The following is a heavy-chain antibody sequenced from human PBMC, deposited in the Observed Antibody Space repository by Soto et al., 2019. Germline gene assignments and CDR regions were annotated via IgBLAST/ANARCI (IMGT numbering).Heavy chain of an antibody. CDR2: ISGSGGST. Sequence: GGSLRLSCAASGFIFSDYWMSWVRQAPGKGLEWVSAISGSGGSTYYADSVKGRFTISRDNSKNTLYLQMNSLRAEDTAVYYCAKDPGPYGDYEIYYFDYWGQGTLVTVSS. D-gene: IGHD4-17*01. CDR3: AKDPGPYGDYEIYYFDY. V-gene: IGHV3-23*01. CDR1: GFIFSDYW. J-gene: IGHJ4*02.